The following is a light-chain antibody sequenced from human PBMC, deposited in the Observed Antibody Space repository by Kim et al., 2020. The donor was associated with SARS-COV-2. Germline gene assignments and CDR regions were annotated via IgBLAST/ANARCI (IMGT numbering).Light chain of an antibody. CDR1: SLRIYY. V-gene: IGLV3-19*01. CDR3: NSRDSSGNHVV. CDR2: AKN. Sequence: ALGQTVRNTCQGDSLRIYYASWYQQKPGQAPVIVIYAKNNRPSGIPDRFSGSSSGNTASLTITGAQAEDEADYYCNSRDSSGNHVVFGGGTQLTVL. J-gene: IGLJ2*01.